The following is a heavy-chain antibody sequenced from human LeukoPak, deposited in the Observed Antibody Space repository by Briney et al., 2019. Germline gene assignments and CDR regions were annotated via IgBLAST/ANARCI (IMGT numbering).Heavy chain of an antibody. V-gene: IGHV3-21*01. CDR2: ISSSSSYI. CDR1: GFTFSSYS. D-gene: IGHD6-13*01. Sequence: GGSLRLSCAASGFTFSSYSMNWVRQAPGKGLEWVSSISSSSSYIYYADSVKGRFTISRDNAKNSLYLQMNSLRDEDTAVYYCARGGGQYSSSWPNFDYWGQGTLVTVSS. CDR3: ARGGGQYSSSWPNFDY. J-gene: IGHJ4*02.